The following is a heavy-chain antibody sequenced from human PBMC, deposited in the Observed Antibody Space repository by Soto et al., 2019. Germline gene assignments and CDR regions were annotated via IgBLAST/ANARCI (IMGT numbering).Heavy chain of an antibody. V-gene: IGHV3-9*01. J-gene: IGHJ4*02. Sequence: EVQLVESGGGLVQPGRSLRLSCAASGFTFDDYAMHWVLQAPGKGLERVSGISWNSGSIGYADSVKGRFTISRDNAKHSLYLQMNSLRAEDTALYYCAKDRGLVLSFYFDYWGQGALVTVSS. CDR3: AKDRGLVLSFYFDY. D-gene: IGHD6-19*01. CDR2: ISWNSGSI. CDR1: GFTFDDYA.